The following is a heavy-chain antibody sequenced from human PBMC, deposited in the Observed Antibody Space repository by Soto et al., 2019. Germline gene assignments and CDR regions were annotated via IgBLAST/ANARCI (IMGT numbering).Heavy chain of an antibody. D-gene: IGHD2-15*01. CDR2: IIPIFGTA. CDR1: GGTFSSYA. J-gene: IGHJ6*02. Sequence: SVKVSCKASGGTFSSYAISWVRQAPGQGLEWMGGIIPIFGTANYAQKFQGRVTITADESTSTAYMELSSLRSEDTAVYYCARGYCSGGSCYGELYYYYGMDVWG. CDR3: ARGYCSGGSCYGELYYYYGMDV. V-gene: IGHV1-69*13.